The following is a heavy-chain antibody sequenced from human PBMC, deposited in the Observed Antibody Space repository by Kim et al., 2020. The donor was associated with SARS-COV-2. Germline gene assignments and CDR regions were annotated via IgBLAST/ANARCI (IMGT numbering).Heavy chain of an antibody. Sequence: GGSLRLSCSASGFTFATYGMNWVRQAPGKGLEWVSSISGAGGGARNYADSVKGRITISRDNSKHTLFLQMNSLGADDTATYYCVKSFAWTLVYWGQGALVTVSS. J-gene: IGHJ4*02. D-gene: IGHD5-12*01. CDR2: ISGAGGGAR. V-gene: IGHV3-23*01. CDR1: GFTFATYG. CDR3: VKSFAWTLVY.